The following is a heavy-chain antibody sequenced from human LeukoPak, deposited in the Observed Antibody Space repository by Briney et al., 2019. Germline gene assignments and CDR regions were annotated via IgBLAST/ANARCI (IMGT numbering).Heavy chain of an antibody. D-gene: IGHD5-24*01. Sequence: PSETLSLTCAVSGGSISSGGYYWSWIRQPPGKGLEWIGYIYYSGSTNYNPSLKSRVTISVDTSKNQFSLKLSSVTAADTAVYYCARDVGDGYNYFDYWGQGTLVTVSS. CDR1: GGSISSGGYY. CDR3: ARDVGDGYNYFDY. V-gene: IGHV4-61*08. CDR2: IYYSGST. J-gene: IGHJ4*02.